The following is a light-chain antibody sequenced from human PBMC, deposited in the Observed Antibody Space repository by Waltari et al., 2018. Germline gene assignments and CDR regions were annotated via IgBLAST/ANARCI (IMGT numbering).Light chain of an antibody. CDR1: SSDVGDYNL. CDR2: EVT. J-gene: IGLJ2*01. CDR3: CSYAVSGTYVV. V-gene: IGLV2-23*02. Sequence: QSALTQPASVSGSPGQSITISCTGTSSDVGDYNLVSWYQQHPGKAPKLMIYEVTKRPSGVSNRFSGSKSGNTASLTISGLQADDEADYYCCSYAVSGTYVVFGGGTKLTVL.